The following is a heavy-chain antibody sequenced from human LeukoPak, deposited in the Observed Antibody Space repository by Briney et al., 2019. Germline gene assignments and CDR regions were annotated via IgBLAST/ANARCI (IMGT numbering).Heavy chain of an antibody. V-gene: IGHV3-23*01. Sequence: GGSLRLSCAASGITFSGYAMTWVRQVPGRGLEWVSDISGRGENTYYADSVKGRFTISRDNSMNTLYLQMNSLRAEDTAVYYCARSGNDASRTSLNYWGQGTLVTVS. CDR1: GITFSGYA. CDR2: ISGRGENT. CDR3: ARSGNDASRTSLNY. J-gene: IGHJ4*02. D-gene: IGHD1-1*01.